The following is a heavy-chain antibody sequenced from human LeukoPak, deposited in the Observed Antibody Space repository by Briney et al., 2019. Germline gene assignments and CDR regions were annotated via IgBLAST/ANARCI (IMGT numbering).Heavy chain of an antibody. CDR2: IKQDGSKK. Sequence: GSLRLSCVASGFPFSSYWMTWVRQAPGKGLEWVANIKQDGSKKSYVDSVKGRFTISRDNAKNSLYLQMNSLRAEDTTIYYCTRVGYIDEGIDYWGQGTLVTVSS. V-gene: IGHV3-7*04. J-gene: IGHJ4*02. CDR3: TRVGYIDEGIDY. D-gene: IGHD5-24*01. CDR1: GFPFSSYW.